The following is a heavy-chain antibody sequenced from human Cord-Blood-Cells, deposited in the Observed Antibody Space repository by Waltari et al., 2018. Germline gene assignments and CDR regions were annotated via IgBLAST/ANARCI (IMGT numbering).Heavy chain of an antibody. J-gene: IGHJ3*02. D-gene: IGHD1-26*01. CDR2: IVTAGDT. CDR3: ARRMVGATAFDI. Sequence: EVQLVESGGGLVQPGGSLRLSCAASGFTFSSYDMHWVRQATGKGLEWVSAIVTAGDTYYPGSVKGRFTISRENAKNSLYLQMNSLRAGDTAVYYCARRMVGATAFDIWGQGTMVTVSS. CDR1: GFTFSSYD. V-gene: IGHV3-13*01.